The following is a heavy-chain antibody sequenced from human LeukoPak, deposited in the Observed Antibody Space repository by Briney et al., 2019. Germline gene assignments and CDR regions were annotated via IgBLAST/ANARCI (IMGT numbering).Heavy chain of an antibody. CDR3: ARRSPYYYMDV. D-gene: IGHD3-10*01. Sequence: GGSLRLSCAAPGFIFGDYAMNWVRQAPGKGLEWAAGITGAGGITYYADSVKGRFTISRQNSKNTLSLQMNSLRAEDTALYYCARRSPYYYMDVWGKGTTVTVSS. CDR1: GFIFGDYA. V-gene: IGHV3-23*01. CDR2: ITGAGGIT. J-gene: IGHJ6*03.